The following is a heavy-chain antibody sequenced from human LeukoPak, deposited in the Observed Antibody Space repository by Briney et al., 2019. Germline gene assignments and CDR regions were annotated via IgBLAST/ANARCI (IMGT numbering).Heavy chain of an antibody. CDR3: ARSSWYLGWFDP. Sequence: PGGSLRLSCAASGFTVSSNYMSRVRQAPGKGLEWVSVIYSGGSTYYADSVKGRFTISRDNSKNTLYLQMNSLRAEDTAVYYCARSSWYLGWFDPWGQGTLVTVSS. CDR2: IYSGGST. V-gene: IGHV3-53*01. J-gene: IGHJ5*02. CDR1: GFTVSSNY. D-gene: IGHD6-13*01.